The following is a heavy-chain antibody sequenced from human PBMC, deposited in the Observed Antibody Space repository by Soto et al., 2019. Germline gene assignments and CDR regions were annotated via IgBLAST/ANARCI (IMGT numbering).Heavy chain of an antibody. J-gene: IGHJ6*02. D-gene: IGHD3-22*01. Sequence: SVKVSCKASGGTFSSYAISWVRQAPGQGLEWMGGIIPIFGTANYAQKFQGRVTITADESTSTAYMELSSLRSEDTAVYYCARDQVRYYYDSSGSYYYYGMDVWGQGTTVTVSS. CDR2: IIPIFGTA. CDR1: GGTFSSYA. CDR3: ARDQVRYYYDSSGSYYYYGMDV. V-gene: IGHV1-69*13.